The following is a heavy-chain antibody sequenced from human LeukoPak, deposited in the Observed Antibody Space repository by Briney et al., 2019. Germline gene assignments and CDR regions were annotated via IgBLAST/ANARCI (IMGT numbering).Heavy chain of an antibody. CDR3: ARTGITMVRGVNITHDY. V-gene: IGHV4-34*01. Sequence: SETLSLTCAVYGGSFSGYYWSWIRQPPGKGLEWIGEINHSGSTNYNPSLKSRVTISVDTSKNQFSLKLSSVTAADTAVYYCARTGITMVRGVNITHDYWGQGTLVTVSS. CDR1: GGSFSGYY. D-gene: IGHD3-10*01. CDR2: INHSGST. J-gene: IGHJ4*02.